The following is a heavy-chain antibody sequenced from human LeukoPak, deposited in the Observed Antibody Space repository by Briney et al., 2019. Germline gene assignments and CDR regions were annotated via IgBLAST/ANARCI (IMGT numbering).Heavy chain of an antibody. Sequence: ASVKVSCKTSGDTDSNYAVSWVRQAPGQGLEWMGRIIPVLDRANYPQKFQDRVTITADKSTRTVYMELNSLTSADTAVYFCASYVGAAPLLGHWGQGTLVTVSS. CDR2: IIPVLDRA. J-gene: IGHJ4*02. V-gene: IGHV1-69*04. CDR1: GDTDSNYA. D-gene: IGHD3-10*01. CDR3: ASYVGAAPLLGH.